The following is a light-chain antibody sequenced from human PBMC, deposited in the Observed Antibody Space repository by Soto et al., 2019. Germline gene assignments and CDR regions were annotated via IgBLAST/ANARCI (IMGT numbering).Light chain of an antibody. Sequence: QSVLTQPASVSGSPGQSITISCTGTISDVGDYNYVSWYQQHPGKAPKLMIYEVSNRPSGVSNRFSGSKSGNTASLTISGLQAEDEADYYCSSYTTSSTIFGGGTQLTVL. V-gene: IGLV2-14*01. J-gene: IGLJ2*01. CDR1: ISDVGDYNY. CDR3: SSYTTSSTI. CDR2: EVS.